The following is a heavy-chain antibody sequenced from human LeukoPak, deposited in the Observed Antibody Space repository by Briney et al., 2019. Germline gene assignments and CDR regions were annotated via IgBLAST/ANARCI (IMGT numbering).Heavy chain of an antibody. V-gene: IGHV4-39*07. J-gene: IGHJ4*02. CDR2: IYYSGST. CDR3: ARDSGRSSETICGGDCYWNY. CDR1: GGSISSYY. Sequence: PSETLSLTCTVSGGSISSYYWGWIRQPPGKGLEWIGSIYYSGSTYYNPSLKSRVTISVDTSKNQFSLKLSSVTAADTAVYYCARDSGRSSETICGGDCYWNYWGQGTLVTVSS. D-gene: IGHD2-21*02.